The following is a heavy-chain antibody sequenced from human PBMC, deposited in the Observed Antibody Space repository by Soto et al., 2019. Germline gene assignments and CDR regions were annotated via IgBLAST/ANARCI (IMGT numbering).Heavy chain of an antibody. Sequence: SETLSLTCTVSGDSINSYWWSWIRQSAGKGLEWIGRVYTSGTTNYNPSLKSRVTMSVDTSRNQFTLRLTSVTAADTATYYCAREGRGSYYVDYWGQGTLVTVSS. CDR3: AREGRGSYYVDY. CDR2: VYTSGTT. J-gene: IGHJ4*02. V-gene: IGHV4-4*07. D-gene: IGHD1-26*01. CDR1: GDSINSYW.